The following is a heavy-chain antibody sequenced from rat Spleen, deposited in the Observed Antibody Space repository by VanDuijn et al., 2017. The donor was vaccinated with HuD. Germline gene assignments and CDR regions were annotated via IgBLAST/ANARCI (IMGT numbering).Heavy chain of an antibody. CDR1: GFTFNNYW. CDR2: ITHIGATS. V-gene: IGHV5-31*01. Sequence: EVQLVESGGGLVQPGGSLKLSCVASGFTFNNYWMTWIRQAPGKGLEWVATITHIGATSYYPDSVKGRFTISREDGRSTLYLQMNSLRSEDTATYYCATGPFAYWGQGTLVTVSS. CDR3: ATGPFAY. D-gene: IGHD4-3*01. J-gene: IGHJ3*01.